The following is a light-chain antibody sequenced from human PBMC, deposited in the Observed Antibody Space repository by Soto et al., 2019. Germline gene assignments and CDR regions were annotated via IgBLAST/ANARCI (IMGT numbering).Light chain of an antibody. V-gene: IGKV3-11*01. J-gene: IGKJ1*01. Sequence: EIVLTQSPATLSLSPGERATLSCRASQSVSSYLAWYQQKPGQAPRLLIYDTFNRATGIPARFSGSGSGTDVTLTISSLEPEDFVVYYCQHRRNWPWTFGQGTKVEIK. CDR1: QSVSSY. CDR2: DTF. CDR3: QHRRNWPWT.